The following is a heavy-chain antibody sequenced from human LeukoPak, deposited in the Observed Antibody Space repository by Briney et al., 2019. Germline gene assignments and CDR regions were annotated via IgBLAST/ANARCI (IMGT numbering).Heavy chain of an antibody. CDR3: ARISSGWYMGGYYFDY. D-gene: IGHD6-19*01. V-gene: IGHV4-59*11. CDR1: GGSISSHY. J-gene: IGHJ4*02. Sequence: SETLSLTCTVSGGSISSHYWSWIRQPPGKGLEWIGYIYYSGSTNYNPSLKSRVTISVDTSKNQFSPKLSSVTAADTAVYYCARISSGWYMGGYYFDYWGQGTLVTVSS. CDR2: IYYSGST.